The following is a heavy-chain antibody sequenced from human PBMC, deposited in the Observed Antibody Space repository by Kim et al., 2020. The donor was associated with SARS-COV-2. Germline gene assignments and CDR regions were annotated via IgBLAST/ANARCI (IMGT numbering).Heavy chain of an antibody. J-gene: IGHJ6*02. Sequence: IYAQKFQGRVTMTEDTSTDTAYMELSSLRSEDTAVYYCATTPISFYCMDVWGQGTTVTVSS. CDR3: ATTPISFYCMDV. V-gene: IGHV1-24*01. D-gene: IGHD5-12*01.